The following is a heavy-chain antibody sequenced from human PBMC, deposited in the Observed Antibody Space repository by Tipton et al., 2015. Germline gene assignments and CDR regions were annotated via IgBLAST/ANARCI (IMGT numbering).Heavy chain of an antibody. CDR3: AQTNTPTFYFDS. D-gene: IGHD5-18*01. Sequence: TLSLTCTVSGVSISSYYWTWIRQPPGKGLQWVGNVFHTGATSYNSSLKSRLTFSIDTSKNQVSLRLSSVTAADTAVYYCAQTNTPTFYFDSWGQGTLVTVSS. V-gene: IGHV4-59*01. CDR2: VFHTGAT. CDR1: GVSISSYY. J-gene: IGHJ4*02.